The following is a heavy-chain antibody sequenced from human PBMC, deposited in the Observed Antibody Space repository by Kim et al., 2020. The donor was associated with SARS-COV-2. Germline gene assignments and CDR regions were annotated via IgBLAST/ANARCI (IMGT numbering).Heavy chain of an antibody. CDR1: GYTFTSYY. CDR2: INPSGGST. D-gene: IGHD6-6*01. J-gene: IGHJ3*02. V-gene: IGHV1-46*01. Sequence: ASVKVSCKASGYTFTSYYMHWVRQAPGQGLEWMGIINPSGGSTSYAQKFQGRVTMTRDTSTSTVYMELSSLRSEDTAVYYCANSIAAREAAFDIWGQGTMVTVSS. CDR3: ANSIAAREAAFDI.